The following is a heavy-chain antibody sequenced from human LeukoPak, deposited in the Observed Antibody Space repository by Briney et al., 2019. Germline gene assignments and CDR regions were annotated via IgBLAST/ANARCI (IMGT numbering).Heavy chain of an antibody. CDR2: INGDGSST. CDR3: ARAKYDFWSGYPEYYFDY. Sequence: GGSLRLSCAASRFIFSSYWMHWVRQAPGKGLVWLARINGDGSSTTYADSVKGRFTISRDNAKNTLYLQMNSLRAEDTAVYYCARAKYDFWSGYPEYYFDYWGQGTLVTVSS. D-gene: IGHD3-3*01. J-gene: IGHJ4*02. CDR1: RFIFSSYW. V-gene: IGHV3-74*01.